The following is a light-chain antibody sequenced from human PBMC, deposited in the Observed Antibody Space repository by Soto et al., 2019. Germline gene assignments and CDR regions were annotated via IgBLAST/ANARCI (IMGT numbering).Light chain of an antibody. J-gene: IGKJ4*01. Sequence: DIQLTQSPSFLSASVGDRVTITCRASQAISSYLACYQQKPGKAPKLLIYAASTLQSGVTSRFSGSGSGTEFTLAISSLQPEDFATYYCQQLNSYPFSCGGGTKVEIK. CDR1: QAISSY. CDR2: AAS. V-gene: IGKV1-9*01. CDR3: QQLNSYPFS.